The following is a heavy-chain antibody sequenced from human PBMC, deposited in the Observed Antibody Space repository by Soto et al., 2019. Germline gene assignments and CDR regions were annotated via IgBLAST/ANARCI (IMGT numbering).Heavy chain of an antibody. Sequence: EVQLVESGGGLVKPGGSLRLSCAASGFTFSSYSMNWVRQAPGKWLEWVSSISSSSSYIYYADSVKGRFTISRDNAKNSLYLQMNSLRAEDTAVYYCARDRDECSGGSCYRFDYWGQGTLVTVSS. J-gene: IGHJ4*02. D-gene: IGHD2-15*01. CDR1: GFTFSSYS. CDR3: ARDRDECSGGSCYRFDY. CDR2: ISSSSSYI. V-gene: IGHV3-21*01.